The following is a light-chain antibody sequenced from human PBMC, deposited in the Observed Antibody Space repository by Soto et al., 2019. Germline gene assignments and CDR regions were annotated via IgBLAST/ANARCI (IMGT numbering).Light chain of an antibody. CDR3: QSYDSSLSGSV. Sequence: QSVLTQPPSVSGAPGQRVTISCTGSSSNVGAGYAVHWYQQLPETAPKLLIYGNSNRPSGVPDRFSAPKSATSASLAITGLQAEDEADYYCQSYDSSLSGSVFGGGTKLTVL. CDR2: GNS. V-gene: IGLV1-40*01. CDR1: SSNVGAGYA. J-gene: IGLJ2*01.